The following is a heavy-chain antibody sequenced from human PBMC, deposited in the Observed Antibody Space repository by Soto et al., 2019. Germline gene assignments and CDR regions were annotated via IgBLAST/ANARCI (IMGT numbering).Heavy chain of an antibody. D-gene: IGHD2-15*01. CDR2: IGYSGAT. Sequence: SETLSRTCTVSGGSITSGGSFWSWIRQHPGKGPEWIAFIGYSGATSYNPSLASRVTISADTYKSQFSLNLRSVTAADTAVYYCARGGASSKWFAPWGQGTLVTVSS. V-gene: IGHV4-31*03. CDR3: ARGGASSKWFAP. CDR1: GGSITSGGSF. J-gene: IGHJ5*02.